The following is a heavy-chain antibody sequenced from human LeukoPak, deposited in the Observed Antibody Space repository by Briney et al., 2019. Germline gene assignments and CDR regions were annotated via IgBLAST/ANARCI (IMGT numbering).Heavy chain of an antibody. V-gene: IGHV3-9*01. CDR3: AKSGYDSLDY. J-gene: IGHJ4*02. CDR1: GFTFDDYA. CDR2: ISWNSGRI. D-gene: IGHD5-12*01. Sequence: PGRSLRLSCAASGFTFDDYAMHWVRQAPGKGLEWVSGISWNSGRIGYADSVKGRFTISRDNAKNSLYLQMNSLRAEDTAVYYCAKSGYDSLDYWGQGTLVTVSS.